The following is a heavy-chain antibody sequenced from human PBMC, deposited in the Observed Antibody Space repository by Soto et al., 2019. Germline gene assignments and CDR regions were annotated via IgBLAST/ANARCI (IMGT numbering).Heavy chain of an antibody. D-gene: IGHD2-15*01. J-gene: IGHJ6*02. CDR1: GGTFSSYA. CDR3: ARDKESAYCSGGRCHRYYYGMDV. CDR2: IIPIFGTA. V-gene: IGHV1-69*13. Sequence: GDSVKVSCKASGGTFSSYAISWVRQAPGQGLEWMGGIIPIFGTANYAQKFQGRVTITADESTSTAYMELSSLRSEDTAVYYCARDKESAYCSGGRCHRYYYGMDVWGQGTTVTVYS.